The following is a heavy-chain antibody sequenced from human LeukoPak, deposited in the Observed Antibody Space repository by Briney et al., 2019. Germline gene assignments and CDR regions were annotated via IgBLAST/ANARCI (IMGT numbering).Heavy chain of an antibody. Sequence: ASVKVSCKASGYTFSGYYMHWVRQAPGQGLEWMGWINPNTGRTNYAQNFQDRVTMTSDTSISTAYMELNSLRSDDTAVYYCARGTYYDSSGYSGVRLFDYWGQGTLLTVSS. CDR1: GYTFSGYY. J-gene: IGHJ4*02. CDR2: INPNTGRT. D-gene: IGHD3-22*01. CDR3: ARGTYYDSSGYSGVRLFDY. V-gene: IGHV1-2*02.